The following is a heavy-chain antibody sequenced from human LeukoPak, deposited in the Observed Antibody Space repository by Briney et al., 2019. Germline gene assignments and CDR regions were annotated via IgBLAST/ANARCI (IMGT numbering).Heavy chain of an antibody. CDR3: TKVTDWRTGFDY. D-gene: IGHD3-9*01. V-gene: IGHV3-9*01. CDR1: GFTCDCYG. Sequence: GRPLRLACAASGFTCDCYGMYWVPQAPGKGLEWVSGITWNSDDMAYADSVKGRFTISRDNAKNCLYLQMNSLRVEDTALYYCTKVTDWRTGFDYWGQGTLVTVSS. J-gene: IGHJ4*02. CDR2: ITWNSDDM.